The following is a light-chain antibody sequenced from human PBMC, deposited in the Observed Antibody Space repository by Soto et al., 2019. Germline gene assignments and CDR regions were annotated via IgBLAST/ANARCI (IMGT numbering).Light chain of an antibody. CDR1: QGVGSY. CDR3: QQRSNWPT. Sequence: EVVLTQSPATLSLSPGERATFSCWASQGVGSYLAWYQQEPGQAPRLLIYDASNRATGIPARFRGSGSVTDFTLTISSLEPEDSAVYYCQQRSNWPTFGQGTKLEIK. J-gene: IGKJ2*01. CDR2: DAS. V-gene: IGKV3-11*01.